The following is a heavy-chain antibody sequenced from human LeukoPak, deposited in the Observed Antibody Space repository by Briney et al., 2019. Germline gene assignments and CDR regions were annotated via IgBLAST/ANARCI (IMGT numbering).Heavy chain of an antibody. D-gene: IGHD2-2*01. V-gene: IGHV1-2*02. CDR3: ARNKRIVVVPAAPNWFDP. CDR2: INPNSGGT. Sequence: GASVKVPCKASGYTFTGYYMHWVRQAPGQGLEWMGWINPNSGGTNYAQKFQGRVTMTRDTSISTAYMELSRLRSDDTAVYYCARNKRIVVVPAAPNWFDPWGQGTLVTVSS. J-gene: IGHJ5*02. CDR1: GYTFTGYY.